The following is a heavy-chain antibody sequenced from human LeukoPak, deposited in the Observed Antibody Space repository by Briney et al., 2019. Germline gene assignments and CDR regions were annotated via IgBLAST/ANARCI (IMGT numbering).Heavy chain of an antibody. V-gene: IGHV1-69*13. CDR2: IIPMFGTP. CDR1: GGTFSSHA. D-gene: IGHD3-10*01. CDR3: ARGVDYYGSGSYPKTNWFDP. Sequence: GASVKVSCKTSGGTFSSHAISWVRQAPGQGLEWMGGIIPMFGTPNYAQKFQGRVTITADESTSTAYMELSSLRSGDTAVYYCARGVDYYGSGSYPKTNWFDPWGQGTLVTVSS. J-gene: IGHJ5*02.